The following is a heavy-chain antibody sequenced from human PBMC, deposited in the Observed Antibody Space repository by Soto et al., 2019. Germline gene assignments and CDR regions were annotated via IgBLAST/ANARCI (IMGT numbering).Heavy chain of an antibody. J-gene: IGHJ4*02. CDR3: TRDWEITVSTWSFGGF. Sequence: QVQLVQSGAEVKKPGSSVKVSCKASGGTFSPYTINWVRQAPGQGLEWMGRIIPFHGVTNYAQKFQARVTITADKSTSTGYMELSGLRFEDTAMYHCTRDWEITVSTWSFGGFWGRGTLVTVSS. V-gene: IGHV1-69*02. D-gene: IGHD3-9*01. CDR2: IIPFHGVT. CDR1: GGTFSPYT.